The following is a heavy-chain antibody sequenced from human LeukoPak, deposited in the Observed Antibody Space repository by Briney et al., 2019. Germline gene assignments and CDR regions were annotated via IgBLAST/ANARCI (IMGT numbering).Heavy chain of an antibody. J-gene: IGHJ4*02. CDR1: GGSISSYY. Sequence: SETLSLTCTVSGGSISSYYCSWIRQPAGKGLEWIGRIYTSGSTNYNPSLKSRVTMSVDTSKNQFSLKLSSVTAAHTAVYYCARDCLFRSSQEYWGQGTLVTVSS. D-gene: IGHD1-26*01. CDR3: ARDCLFRSSQEY. V-gene: IGHV4-4*07. CDR2: IYTSGST.